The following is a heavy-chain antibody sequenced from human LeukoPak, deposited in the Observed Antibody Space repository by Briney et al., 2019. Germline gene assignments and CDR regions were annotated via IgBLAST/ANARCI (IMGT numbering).Heavy chain of an antibody. J-gene: IGHJ5*02. V-gene: IGHV1-18*01. Sequence: ASVKVSCKASGYTFTNYGITWVRQAPGQGLEWMGWISGYNGNTNYAQNLQGRVTMTTDTSTTTAYMELRSLRSDDTAVYYCARVPFRHIVVVPSAITGLDPWGQGTLVTVSS. D-gene: IGHD2-2*01. CDR1: GYTFTNYG. CDR2: ISGYNGNT. CDR3: ARVPFRHIVVVPSAITGLDP.